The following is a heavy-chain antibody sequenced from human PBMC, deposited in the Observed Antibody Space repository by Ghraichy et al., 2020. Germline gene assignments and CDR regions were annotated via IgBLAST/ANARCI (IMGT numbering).Heavy chain of an antibody. Sequence: AGSLRLSCAASGFTFSSYDIHWVRQAPGKGLEWVAFIRHDGRTSYYADSVKGRFTVSRDNSKTTVYLEMNSLRTDDTAIYHCTKDPVGKSSGSGSYGDYWGQGTLVTVSS. V-gene: IGHV3-30*02. CDR2: IRHDGRTS. CDR3: TKDPVGKSSGSGSYGDY. D-gene: IGHD3-10*01. J-gene: IGHJ4*02. CDR1: GFTFSSYD.